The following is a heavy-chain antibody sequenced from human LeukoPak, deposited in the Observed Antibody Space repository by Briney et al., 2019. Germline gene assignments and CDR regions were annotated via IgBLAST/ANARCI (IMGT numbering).Heavy chain of an antibody. D-gene: IGHD4-17*01. CDR1: GYTFTGYY. V-gene: IGHV1-2*02. CDR2: INPNSGGT. J-gene: IGHJ3*02. CDR3: AREAPTGGAFDI. Sequence: GASVKVSCKTSGYTFTGYYMYWVRQAPGQGLEWMGWINPNSGGTNYAQKFQGRVTMTRDTSISTAYMELRSLRSDDTAVYYCAREAPTGGAFDIWGQGTMVTVSS.